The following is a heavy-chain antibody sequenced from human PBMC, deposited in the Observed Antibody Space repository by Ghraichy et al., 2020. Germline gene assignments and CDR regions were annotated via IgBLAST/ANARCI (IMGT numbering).Heavy chain of an antibody. CDR1: GFTFSSYG. D-gene: IGHD4-23*01. V-gene: IGHV3-33*01. CDR2: IWYDGSNK. CDR3: ARAPYGGKKLEHGMDV. Sequence: GGSLRLSCAASGFTFSSYGMHWVRQAPGKGLEWVAVIWYDGSNKYYADSVKGRFTISRDNSKNTLYLQMNSLRAEDTAVYYCARAPYGGKKLEHGMDVWGQGTTVTVSS. J-gene: IGHJ6*02.